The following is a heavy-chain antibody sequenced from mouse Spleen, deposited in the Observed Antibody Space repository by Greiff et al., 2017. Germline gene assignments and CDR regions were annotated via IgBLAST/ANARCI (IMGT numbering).Heavy chain of an antibody. V-gene: IGHV1-7*01. Sequence: QVQLQQSGAELAKPGASVKLSCKASGYTFTSYWMHWVKQRPGQGLEWIGYINPSSGYTKYNQKFKDKATLTADKSSSTAYMQLSSLTYEDSAVYYCAAFLDYVEYYFDYWGQGTTLTVSS. CDR1: GYTFTSYW. CDR2: INPSSGYT. D-gene: IGHD2-4*01. J-gene: IGHJ2*01. CDR3: AAFLDYVEYYFDY.